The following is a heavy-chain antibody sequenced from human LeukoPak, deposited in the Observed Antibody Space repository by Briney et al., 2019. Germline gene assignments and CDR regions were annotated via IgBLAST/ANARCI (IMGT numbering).Heavy chain of an antibody. J-gene: IGHJ5*02. V-gene: IGHV1-18*01. D-gene: IGHD3-10*01. CDR2: ISAYNGNT. CDR1: GYTFTSYG. CDR3: ARAFGEPNRGWFDP. Sequence: ASVKVSCKASGYTFTSYGISWVRQAPGQGLEWMGWISAYNGNTNYAQKLQGRVTMTTDTSTSTAYMELRSLRSEDTAVYYCARAFGEPNRGWFDPWGQGTLVTVSS.